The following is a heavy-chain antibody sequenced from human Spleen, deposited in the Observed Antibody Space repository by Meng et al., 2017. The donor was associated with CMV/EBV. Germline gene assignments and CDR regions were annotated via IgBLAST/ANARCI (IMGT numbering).Heavy chain of an antibody. J-gene: IGHJ4*02. CDR3: TRDLENGYASSIKQY. D-gene: IGHD3-16*01. CDR2: IREDGSSK. V-gene: IGHV3-7*01. Sequence: GGSLRLSCAASGFTFSTSWMSWVRQAPGKGLEWVANIREDGSSKYYADPVKGRFTISRDNAKNSLFLQMSSLRVEDTAVYYCTRDLENGYASSIKQYWGQGTLVTVSS. CDR1: GFTFSTSW.